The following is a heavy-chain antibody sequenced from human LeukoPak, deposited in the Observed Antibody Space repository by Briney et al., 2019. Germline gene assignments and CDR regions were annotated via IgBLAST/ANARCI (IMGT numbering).Heavy chain of an antibody. J-gene: IGHJ4*02. CDR2: ISSSSSYI. V-gene: IGHV3-21*01. CDR3: AKDLHYGSADY. CDR1: GFSFTFYS. D-gene: IGHD3-10*01. Sequence: GGSLRLSCAASGFSFTFYSMNWVRQAPGKGLEWVSSISSSSSYIYYADSVKGRFTISRDNAKNSLYLQMNSLRAEDTAVYYCAKDLHYGSADYWGQGTLVTVSS.